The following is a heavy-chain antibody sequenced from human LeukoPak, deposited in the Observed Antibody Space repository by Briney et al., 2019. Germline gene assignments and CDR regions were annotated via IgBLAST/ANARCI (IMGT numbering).Heavy chain of an antibody. Sequence: GGSLRLSCAASGFTFSSYAMSWVRQAPGKGLEWVSAIRGSGDRTHYADSVKGRFTISRDNSKNTLYLQMNRLRAEDTAVYYCAKDSKVVGATFRSYHYMDVWGKGTAVTVSS. CDR3: AKDSKVVGATFRSYHYMDV. V-gene: IGHV3-23*01. D-gene: IGHD1-26*01. J-gene: IGHJ6*03. CDR2: IRGSGDRT. CDR1: GFTFSSYA.